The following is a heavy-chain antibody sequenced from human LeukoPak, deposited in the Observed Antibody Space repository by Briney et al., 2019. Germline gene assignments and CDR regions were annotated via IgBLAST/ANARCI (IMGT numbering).Heavy chain of an antibody. D-gene: IGHD1-26*01. CDR3: ARGAEVVGATNLVGDAFDI. J-gene: IGHJ3*02. V-gene: IGHV1-69*13. CDR2: IIPIFGTA. CDR1: GGTFSSYA. Sequence: ASVKVSCKASGGTFSSYAISWVRQAPGQGLEWMGGIIPIFGTANYAQKFQGRVTITADESTSTAYMELSSLRSEDTAVYYCARGAEVVGATNLVGDAFDIWGQGTMVTVSS.